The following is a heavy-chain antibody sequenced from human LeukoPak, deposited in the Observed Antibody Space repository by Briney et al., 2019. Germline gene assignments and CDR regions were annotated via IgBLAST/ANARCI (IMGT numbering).Heavy chain of an antibody. J-gene: IGHJ4*02. D-gene: IGHD1-14*01. V-gene: IGHV4-38-2*02. CDR2: IYHSGST. CDR3: ARGLFQPRTE. Sequence: PSETLSLTCTVSGYSISSGYYWGWIRQPPGKGLEWIGSIYHSGSTYYNPSLKSRVTISLDTSKNHFSLKLSSVTAADTAVYYCARGLFQPRTEWGQGTLVTVSS. CDR1: GYSISSGYY.